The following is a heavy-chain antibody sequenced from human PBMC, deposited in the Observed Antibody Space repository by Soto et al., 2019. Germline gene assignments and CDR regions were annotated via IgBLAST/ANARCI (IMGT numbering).Heavy chain of an antibody. CDR2: ISPNIGTA. CDR3: AGDSCGGDCYSDY. D-gene: IGHD2-21*02. V-gene: IGHV1-69*06. J-gene: IGHJ4*02. Sequence: ASVKVSCKASGGTFSSYAISWVRQAPGQGLEWMGGISPNIGTANYAQKFQGRVTMTADTSTSTAYMELRSLRSDDTAVYYCAGDSCGGDCYSDYWGQGTLVTVSS. CDR1: GGTFSSYA.